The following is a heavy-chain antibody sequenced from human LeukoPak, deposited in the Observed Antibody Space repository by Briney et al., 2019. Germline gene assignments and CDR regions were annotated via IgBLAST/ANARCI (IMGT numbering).Heavy chain of an antibody. J-gene: IGHJ4*02. CDR2: IRYDGSNS. V-gene: IGHV3-30*02. CDR1: GFTFSSYG. CDR3: AKDQWIEQMLGSHCDY. D-gene: IGHD5-12*01. Sequence: PGGSLRLSCAASGFTFSSYGMHWVRQAPGEGLEWVAFIRYDGSNSYYIDSVKGRFTISRDNSKNTLYLQMNSLRAEDTAVYYCAKDQWIEQMLGSHCDYWGQGTLVTVSS.